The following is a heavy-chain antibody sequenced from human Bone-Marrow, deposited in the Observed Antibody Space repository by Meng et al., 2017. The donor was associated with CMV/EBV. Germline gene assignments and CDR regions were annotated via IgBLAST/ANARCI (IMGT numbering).Heavy chain of an antibody. J-gene: IGHJ1*01. V-gene: IGHV3-7*01. CDR2: IKQDGSEK. CDR1: GFTFSSYW. CDR3: ARTGYSSGWYGYFQH. Sequence: GESLKISCAASGFTFSSYWMSWVRQAPGKGLEWVANIKQDGSEKYYVDSVKGRFTISRDNAKNSLYLQMNSLRAEDTAVYYCARTGYSSGWYGYFQHWGQSTLVTVSS. D-gene: IGHD6-19*01.